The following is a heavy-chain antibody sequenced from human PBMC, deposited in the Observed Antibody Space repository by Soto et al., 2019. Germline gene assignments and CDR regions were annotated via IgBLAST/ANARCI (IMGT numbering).Heavy chain of an antibody. CDR3: ARDPESRRGPTYGSGD. D-gene: IGHD3-10*01. CDR1: GLTFINYN. V-gene: IGHV3-30*04. CDR2: ISYDGNIT. J-gene: IGHJ4*01. Sequence: QVQLVESGGGVVQPGRSLRLSCAASGLTFINYNMHWVRQAPGKGLEWVAVISYDGNITKYADSVKGRFTISRDNSKNTLFLQMNGLRAEDTAMYYCARDPESRRGPTYGSGDWGQGILVIVSS.